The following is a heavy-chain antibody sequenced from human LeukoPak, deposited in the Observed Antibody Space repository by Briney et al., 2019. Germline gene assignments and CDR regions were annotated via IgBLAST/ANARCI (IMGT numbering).Heavy chain of an antibody. D-gene: IGHD2-15*01. V-gene: IGHV3-7*02. J-gene: IGHJ3*02. CDR2: IKQDGSEK. CDR3: ARAPSIVEVFDI. CDR1: GFTFSSHW. Sequence: PGGSLRLSCAASGFTFSSHWMSWVRQAPGKGLEWVANIKQDGSEKYYVDSVKGRLTISRDNAKNSLYLQMNSLRAEDTAVYYCARAPSIVEVFDIWGQGTMVTVSS.